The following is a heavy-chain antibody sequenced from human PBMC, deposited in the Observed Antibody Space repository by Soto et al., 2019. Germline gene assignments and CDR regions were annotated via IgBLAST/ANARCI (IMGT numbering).Heavy chain of an antibody. V-gene: IGHV4-4*07. CDR3: ARGQRFSDWFDP. CDR2: IYSSGST. J-gene: IGHJ5*02. CDR1: GGTISGYY. Sequence: SETLSLTCTVTGGTISGYYWTWIRQSAGGRLEWIGRIYSSGSTNYNPSLKSRVTISLDASMNHFSLRLSSVTAADTAVYYCARGQRFSDWFDPWGQGTLVTVSS. D-gene: IGHD3-3*01.